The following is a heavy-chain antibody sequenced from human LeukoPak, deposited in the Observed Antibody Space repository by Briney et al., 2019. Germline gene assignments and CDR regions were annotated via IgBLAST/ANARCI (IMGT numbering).Heavy chain of an antibody. Sequence: ASVKVSCKASGYTFTSYDINWVRQATGQGLEWMGWMNPNSGNTGYAQKFQGRVTMTRNTSISTAYMELSSLRPEDTAMYYCAGGYSSSWTQYDYWGQGTLVTVSS. CDR3: AGGYSSSWTQYDY. CDR2: MNPNSGNT. D-gene: IGHD6-13*01. J-gene: IGHJ4*02. CDR1: GYTFTSYD. V-gene: IGHV1-8*01.